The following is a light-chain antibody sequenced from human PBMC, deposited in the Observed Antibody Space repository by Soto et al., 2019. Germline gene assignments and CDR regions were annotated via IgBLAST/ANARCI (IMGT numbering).Light chain of an antibody. CDR1: SSNIGTSS. CDR2: TTN. Sequence: QSVLTQPHSASGTPGQRVTISCSGSSSNIGTSSVHWFQQLPGTAPKLLISTTNQRPSGVPERFSGSKSGTSASLAISGLQSEDEADYYCAAWDESLNGHVFGTGTKGT. J-gene: IGLJ1*01. V-gene: IGLV1-44*01. CDR3: AAWDESLNGHV.